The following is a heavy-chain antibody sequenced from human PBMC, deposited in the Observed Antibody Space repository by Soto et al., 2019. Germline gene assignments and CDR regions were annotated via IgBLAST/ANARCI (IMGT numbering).Heavy chain of an antibody. CDR1: GGRCVGFG. CDR3: AKFGSVRGYGMAV. J-gene: IGHJ6*02. CDR2: ISCSGDYM. D-gene: IGHD3-10*01. V-gene: IGHV3-23*01. Sequence: PVGLMRVWWGVSGGRCVGFGRSCFLQAPGKGLEWVSGISCSGDYMCYPDSVKGRFTISRDSFKNTLYLHMNSLRAEDTAVYSCAKFGSVRGYGMAVWGQGPTVTVSS.